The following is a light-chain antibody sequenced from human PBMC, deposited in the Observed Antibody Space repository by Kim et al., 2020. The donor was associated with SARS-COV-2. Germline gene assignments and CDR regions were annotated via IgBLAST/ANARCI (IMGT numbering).Light chain of an antibody. V-gene: IGKV2-28*01. J-gene: IGKJ4*01. Sequence: DIVMTQSPLSLPVTPGEAASISCRSSQSPLHSDGYNYVDWYVQKPGRSPQLLISLTSNRASGVPDRFSGSGSGTDFTLEISRVEAEDAGLYYCMQTIQPPLSFGGGTKVDIK. CDR3: MQTIQPPLS. CDR1: QSPLHSDGYNY. CDR2: LTS.